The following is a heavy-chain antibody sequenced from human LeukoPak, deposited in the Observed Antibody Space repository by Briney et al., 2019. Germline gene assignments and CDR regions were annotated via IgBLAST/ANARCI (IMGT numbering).Heavy chain of an antibody. CDR1: GFTFSSYS. Sequence: KTGGSLRLSCSASGFTFSSYSMNWVRQAPGKGLEWVSSITRSSSYIYYADSVKGRFTISRDNAKNSLSLQMRSLRAEDTAVYYCARTYSVTIFGVDVNWLDPWGQGTLVTVSS. CDR3: ARTYSVTIFGVDVNWLDP. V-gene: IGHV3-21*01. CDR2: ITRSSSYI. J-gene: IGHJ5*02. D-gene: IGHD3-3*01.